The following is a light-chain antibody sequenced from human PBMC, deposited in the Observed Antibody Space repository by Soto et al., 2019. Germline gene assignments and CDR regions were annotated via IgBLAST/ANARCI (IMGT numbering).Light chain of an antibody. CDR3: QQSYSTPIT. Sequence: DIQMTQSPSSLSASVGDRVSITCRASQSIPNYLNWFQQKPGRAPKLLIFGASSLQSGVPSRFSGSGSGTEFTLTISSLQPEDFATYYCQQSYSTPITFGQGTRLEIK. CDR1: QSIPNY. J-gene: IGKJ5*01. CDR2: GAS. V-gene: IGKV1-39*01.